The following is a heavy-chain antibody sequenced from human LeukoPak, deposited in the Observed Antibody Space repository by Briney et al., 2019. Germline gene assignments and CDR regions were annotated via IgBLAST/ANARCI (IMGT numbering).Heavy chain of an antibody. J-gene: IGHJ4*02. CDR2: INPSGGST. CDR3: AREPPFYDILTGLHYFDY. CDR1: GYTFTSYY. D-gene: IGHD3-9*01. V-gene: IGHV1-46*01. Sequence: ASVKVSCKASGYTFTSYYMHWVRQAPGQGLEWMGIINPSGGSTSYAQKFQGRVTMTRDTSISTAYMELSRLRSDDTAVYYCAREPPFYDILTGLHYFDYWGQGTLVTVSS.